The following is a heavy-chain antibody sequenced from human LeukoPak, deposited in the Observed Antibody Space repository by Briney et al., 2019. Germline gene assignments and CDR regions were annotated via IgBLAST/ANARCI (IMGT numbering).Heavy chain of an antibody. V-gene: IGHV4-61*01. J-gene: IGHJ4*02. CDR2: IYNSGST. D-gene: IGHD6-13*01. CDR3: ARGVVAAAGRTFDF. Sequence: SETLSLTCAVSGGSINNNHYYWSWIRQPPGKGLEWIGYIYNSGSTSYNPSLKSRVTISLDTSQNQFSLKLSSLTAADTAVYYCARGVVAAAGRTFDFWGQGTLVTVSS. CDR1: GGSINNNHYY.